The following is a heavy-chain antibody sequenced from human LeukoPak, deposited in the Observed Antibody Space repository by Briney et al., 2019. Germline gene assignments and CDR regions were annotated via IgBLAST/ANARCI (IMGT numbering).Heavy chain of an antibody. J-gene: IGHJ4*02. V-gene: IGHV3-21*01. CDR1: GFTFSSYS. CDR3: ARDQNGADFDY. CDR2: ISSSSSYI. Sequence: GGSLRLSCAASGFTFSSYSMNWVRQAPGKGLEWVSSISSSSSYIYYADSVKGRFIISRDNAKNSLYLQMNSLRAEDTAVYYCARDQNGADFDYWGQGTLVTVSS. D-gene: IGHD2-8*01.